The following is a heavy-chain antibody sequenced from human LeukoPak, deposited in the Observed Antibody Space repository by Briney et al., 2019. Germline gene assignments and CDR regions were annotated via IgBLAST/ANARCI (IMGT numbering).Heavy chain of an antibody. V-gene: IGHV4-31*03. D-gene: IGHD3-10*01. CDR2: ISYSGNI. CDR3: ARSFGESYFDY. Sequence: SETLSLTCTVSGGSITSGGYYWSWIRQHPGKGLEWIGYISYSGNIYYNPSLKSRLTISVDTSKNQFPLKLSSVTAADTAVYYCARSFGESYFDYWGQGILVTVSS. CDR1: GGSITSGGYY. J-gene: IGHJ4*02.